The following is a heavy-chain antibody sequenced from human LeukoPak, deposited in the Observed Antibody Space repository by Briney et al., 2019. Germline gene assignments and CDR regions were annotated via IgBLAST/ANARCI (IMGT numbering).Heavy chain of an antibody. J-gene: IGHJ3*02. CDR3: ARGPYYDILTGYVGAFDI. D-gene: IGHD3-9*01. CDR1: GFTFSSNS. CDR2: ISSSSSYI. V-gene: IGHV3-21*01. Sequence: PGGSLRLSCAASGFTFSSNSMDWVRQAPGKGLGWVSSISSSSSYIYYADSVKGRFTISRDNAKNSLYLQMNSLRAEDTAVYYCARGPYYDILTGYVGAFDIWGQGTMVTVSS.